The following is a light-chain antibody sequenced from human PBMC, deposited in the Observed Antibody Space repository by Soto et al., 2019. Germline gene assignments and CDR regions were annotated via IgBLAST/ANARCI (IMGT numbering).Light chain of an antibody. CDR1: SSNIGNNY. Sequence: QSVLTQPPSVSAAPGQKFTISCSGSSSNIGNNYVSWYQQLPGTAPKLLIYENNKRPSGIPDRFSGSKSGTSATLGITGLQTGDEADYYCGTWDSSLSALFGGGTKVTAL. V-gene: IGLV1-51*02. J-gene: IGLJ3*02. CDR2: ENN. CDR3: GTWDSSLSAL.